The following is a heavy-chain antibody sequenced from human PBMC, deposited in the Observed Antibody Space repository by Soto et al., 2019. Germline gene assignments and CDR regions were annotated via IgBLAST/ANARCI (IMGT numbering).Heavy chain of an antibody. Sequence: SLKISCAASGFIFNAYGMHWVRQAPGNGLEWVAVISFDGSNQYYEESVKGRFTISRDNSKNTLYLQMHSLRADDTGVYFCVKAGTMAGTGTTPRSFDIWGRGTMVTVSS. CDR3: VKAGTMAGTGTTPRSFDI. CDR1: GFIFNAYG. V-gene: IGHV3-30*18. D-gene: IGHD1-1*01. J-gene: IGHJ3*02. CDR2: ISFDGSNQ.